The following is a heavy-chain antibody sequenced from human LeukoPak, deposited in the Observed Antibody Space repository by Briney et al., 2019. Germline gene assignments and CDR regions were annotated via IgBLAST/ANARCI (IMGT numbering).Heavy chain of an antibody. CDR1: GFTFSSYG. Sequence: GSLRLSCAASGFTFSSYGMHWVRQAPGKGLEWVAIIRSDGSDKYYADSVKGRFTISRDNSKNTLYLQLNSLRAEDTAVYYCARSYGDATFDYWGQGTLVTVSS. CDR3: ARSYGDATFDY. V-gene: IGHV3-33*01. CDR2: IRSDGSDK. D-gene: IGHD4-17*01. J-gene: IGHJ4*02.